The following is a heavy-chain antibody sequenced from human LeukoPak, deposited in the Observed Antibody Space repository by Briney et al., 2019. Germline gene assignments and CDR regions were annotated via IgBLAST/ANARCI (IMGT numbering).Heavy chain of an antibody. V-gene: IGHV3-30*07. CDR3: ARAVGYCSSTSCQGWFDP. Sequence: GRSLRLSCAASGFTFSSYAMHWVRQAPGKGLEWVAVISYDGSNKYYADSVKGRFTISRDNSKNTLYLQMNSLRAEDTAVYYCARAVGYCSSTSCQGWFDPWGQGTLVTVSS. CDR1: GFTFSSYA. D-gene: IGHD2-2*01. CDR2: ISYDGSNK. J-gene: IGHJ5*02.